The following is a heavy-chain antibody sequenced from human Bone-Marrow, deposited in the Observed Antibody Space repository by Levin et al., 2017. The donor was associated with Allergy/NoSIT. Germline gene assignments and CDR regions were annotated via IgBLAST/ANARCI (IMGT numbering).Heavy chain of an antibody. V-gene: IGHV7-4-1*02. Sequence: HGESLKISCKASGYTFTNYAIIWLRQAPGQGLEWMGWINTKTGNPAYAQDFTGRFVFSLDTSVNAAYLQISSLKAEDTAVYYCARPRRGCPGDTCYSDFDFCGQGTLVTVSS. CDR1: GYTFTNYA. CDR2: INTKTGNP. CDR3: ARPRRGCPGDTCYSDFDF. J-gene: IGHJ4*02. D-gene: IGHD2-15*01.